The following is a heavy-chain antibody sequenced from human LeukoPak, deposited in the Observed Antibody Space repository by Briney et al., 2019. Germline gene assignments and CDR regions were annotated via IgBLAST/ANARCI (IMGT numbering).Heavy chain of an antibody. V-gene: IGHV4-59*01. CDR3: ARTGGCGSRHFDY. D-gene: IGHD3-10*01. CDR1: GGSISSYY. Sequence: SETLSLTCTVSGGSISSYYWSWIRQPPGKGLEWIGYIYYSGSTNYNPSLKSRVTISVDTSKNQFSLKLSSVTAADTAVYYCARTGGCGSRHFDYWGQGTLVTVSS. CDR2: IYYSGST. J-gene: IGHJ4*02.